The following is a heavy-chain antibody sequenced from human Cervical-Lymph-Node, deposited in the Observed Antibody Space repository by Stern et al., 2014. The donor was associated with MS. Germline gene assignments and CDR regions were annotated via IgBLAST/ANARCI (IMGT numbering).Heavy chain of an antibody. Sequence: VQLVQSGAEVKKPGESLKISCKGSGYSFTSYWNGWVRKRPGKGREWMGITYPGDSDTRYSPSFQGQVTISADKSISTAYLQWSSLKASDTAMYYCARLGGYYDSSGYYYLDYWGQGTLVTVSS. J-gene: IGHJ4*02. CDR3: ARLGGYYDSSGYYYLDY. D-gene: IGHD3-22*01. V-gene: IGHV5-51*01. CDR2: TYPGDSDT. CDR1: GYSFTSYW.